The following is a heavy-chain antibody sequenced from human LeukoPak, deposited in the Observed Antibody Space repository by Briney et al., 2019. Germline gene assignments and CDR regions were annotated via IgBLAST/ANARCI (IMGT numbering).Heavy chain of an antibody. CDR1: GGSISSSSYY. V-gene: IGHV4-39*01. J-gene: IGHJ4*02. D-gene: IGHD3-22*01. CDR3: ARQYYYDSSGYYFGY. CDR2: MYYSGST. Sequence: SETLSLTCIVSGGSISSSSYYWGWIRQPPGTGLEWIGSMYYSGSTYYNPSLKSRVTISVDTSKNQFSLKLSSVTAADTAVYYSARQYYYDSSGYYFGYWGQGTLVTVSS.